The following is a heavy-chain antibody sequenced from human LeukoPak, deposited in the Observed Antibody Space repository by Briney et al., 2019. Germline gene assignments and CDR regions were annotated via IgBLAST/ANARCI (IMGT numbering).Heavy chain of an antibody. CDR3: ARDGGIETPFDY. Sequence: GESLKVSCKASGYTFTNYGITWVRQAPGQGLEWIGWISTYNGNTNYAQKLQGRVTMTTDTSTSTAYMELRSLRSDDTAVYYCARDGGIETPFDYWGQGTLVTVSS. J-gene: IGHJ4*02. V-gene: IGHV1-18*01. CDR2: ISTYNGNT. CDR1: GYTFTNYG. D-gene: IGHD6-13*01.